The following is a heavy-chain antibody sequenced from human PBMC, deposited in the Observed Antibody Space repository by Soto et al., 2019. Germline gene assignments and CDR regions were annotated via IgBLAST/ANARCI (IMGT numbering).Heavy chain of an antibody. Sequence: GGSLRLSCAASGFTFSSYSMNWVRQAPGKGLEWVSSISSSSSYIYYADSVKGRFTISRDNAKNSLYLQMNSLRAEDTAVYYCARDLLGSSSYYYYGMDVWGQGTTVTV. V-gene: IGHV3-21*01. CDR1: GFTFSSYS. D-gene: IGHD1-26*01. J-gene: IGHJ6*02. CDR2: ISSSSSYI. CDR3: ARDLLGSSSYYYYGMDV.